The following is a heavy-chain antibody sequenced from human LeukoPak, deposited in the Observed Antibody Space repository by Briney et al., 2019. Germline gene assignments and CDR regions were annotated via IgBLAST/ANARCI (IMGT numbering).Heavy chain of an antibody. D-gene: IGHD6-19*01. Sequence: ASVKVSCKSSGYTFTSYAMNWVRQAPGQGLEWMGWISTNTGNPTYAQGFTGRFVFSLDTSVSTAYLQISSLQAEDTAVYYCARVKSYGSGWRGREDYFYYMDVWGKGTPVTVSS. CDR3: ARVKSYGSGWRGREDYFYYMDV. J-gene: IGHJ6*03. CDR1: GYTFTSYA. CDR2: ISTNTGNP. V-gene: IGHV7-4-1*02.